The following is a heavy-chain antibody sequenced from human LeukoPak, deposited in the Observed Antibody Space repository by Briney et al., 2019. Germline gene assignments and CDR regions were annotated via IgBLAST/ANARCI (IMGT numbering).Heavy chain of an antibody. D-gene: IGHD3-10*01. J-gene: IGHJ6*02. CDR3: AKLTSASGAYGVDV. Sequence: GGSLRLSCAASGFTFSSYAMNWVRQAPGKGLEWVSTISGSGGSKHYADSVEGRFTISRDNSKNTVYLRMNSLRAEDTAIYYCAKLTSASGAYGVDVWGQGTTVTVS. CDR2: ISGSGGSK. V-gene: IGHV3-23*01. CDR1: GFTFSSYA.